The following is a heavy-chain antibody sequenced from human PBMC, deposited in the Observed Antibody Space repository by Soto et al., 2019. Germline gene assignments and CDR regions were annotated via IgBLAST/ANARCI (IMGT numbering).Heavy chain of an antibody. Sequence: QVQLVQSGAEVKKPGASVKVSCKASGYTFTSYDINWVRQATGQGLEWMGWMNPNSGNTGYAQKFQGRVTMTMNTSISTAYRELSSLRSEDTAVYYCAITHLRFGEHHYWGQVTLVTVSS. CDR2: MNPNSGNT. CDR3: AITHLRFGEHHY. D-gene: IGHD3-10*01. J-gene: IGHJ4*02. CDR1: GYTFTSYD. V-gene: IGHV1-8*01.